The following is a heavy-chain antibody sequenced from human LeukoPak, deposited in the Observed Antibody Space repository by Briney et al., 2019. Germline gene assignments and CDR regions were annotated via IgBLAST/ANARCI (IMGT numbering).Heavy chain of an antibody. V-gene: IGHV3-66*01. CDR1: GFTFSSYA. Sequence: PGGSLRLSCAASGFTFSSYAMSWVRQAPGKGLEGGSVIYSGGSTYYSDSVKGRFTISRDNSKNTLYLQMNSLRAEDTAVYYCARDGGLRVPAAIGFSDYYYYGMDVWGQGTTVTVSS. CDR2: IYSGGST. D-gene: IGHD2-2*02. CDR3: ARDGGLRVPAAIGFSDYYYYGMDV. J-gene: IGHJ6*02.